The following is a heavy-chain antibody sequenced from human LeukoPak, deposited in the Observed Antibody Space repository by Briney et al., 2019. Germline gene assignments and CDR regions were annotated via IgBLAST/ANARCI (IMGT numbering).Heavy chain of an antibody. D-gene: IGHD4-17*01. V-gene: IGHV2-70*11. CDR2: IDWDDDK. J-gene: IGHJ4*02. CDR3: ARMQVYQGGYGDRIDY. CDR1: GFSLSTSGMC. Sequence: SGPALVKPTQTLTLTCTFSGFSLSTSGMCVSWIRQPPGKALEWLARIDWDDDKYYSTSLKTRLTISKDTSKTQVVLTMTNMDPVDTATYYCARMQVYQGGYGDRIDYWGQGTLVTVSS.